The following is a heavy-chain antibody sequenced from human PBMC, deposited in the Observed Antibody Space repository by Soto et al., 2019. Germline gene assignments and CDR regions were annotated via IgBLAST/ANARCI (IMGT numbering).Heavy chain of an antibody. CDR3: ARGRKYQLLSLQGNNWFDP. J-gene: IGHJ5*02. D-gene: IGHD2-2*01. CDR1: GGSFSGYY. V-gene: IGHV4-34*01. Sequence: SETLSLTCAVYGGSFSGYYWSWIRQPPGKGLEWIGEINHSGSTNYNPSLKSRVTISVDTSKNQFSLKLSSVTAADTAVYYCARGRKYQLLSLQGNNWFDPWGQGTLVTVSS. CDR2: INHSGST.